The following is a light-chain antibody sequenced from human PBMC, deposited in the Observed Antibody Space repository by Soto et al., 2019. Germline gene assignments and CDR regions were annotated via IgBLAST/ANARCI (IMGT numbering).Light chain of an antibody. J-gene: IGKJ4*01. CDR2: GAS. Sequence: DIQMTQSPSSLSASVGDGVTITCRASQTIGKFLNWYHQKPGKAPNLLIYGASNLQSGVPSRFSGSGSGTEFTLTISSLQPEDFATYYCQQSYTTPHTFGGGTKVDIK. V-gene: IGKV1-39*01. CDR1: QTIGKF. CDR3: QQSYTTPHT.